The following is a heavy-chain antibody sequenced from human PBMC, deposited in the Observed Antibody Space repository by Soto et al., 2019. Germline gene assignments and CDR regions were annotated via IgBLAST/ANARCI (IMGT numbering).Heavy chain of an antibody. D-gene: IGHD6-19*01. Sequence: GGALRLSYVPSVSTFSSYAMIWVRQAQGKRLEWFPIITGSGGGKSHADPVKGGFTISRDNAKNTLYMQRNSMRAEDMAIYYCAKSSGWNVNNWLDTWGKGT. CDR3: AKSSGWNVNNWLDT. CDR1: VSTFSSYA. V-gene: IGHV3-23*01. CDR2: ITGSGGGK. J-gene: IGHJ5*02.